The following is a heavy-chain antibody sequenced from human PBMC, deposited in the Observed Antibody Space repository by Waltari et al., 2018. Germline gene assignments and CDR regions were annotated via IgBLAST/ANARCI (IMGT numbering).Heavy chain of an antibody. CDR2: INHSGST. CDR3: ARGYCSGDSCSVYFDY. Sequence: QLQLQESGPGLVKPSETLSLTCTVSGGSISSSSYYWGWIRQPPGKGLEWIGEINHSGSTNYNPSLKSRVTISVDTSKNQFSLKVNSVTAADTAVYYCARGYCSGDSCSVYFDYWGQGTLVTVSS. CDR1: GGSISSSSYY. V-gene: IGHV4-39*07. J-gene: IGHJ4*02. D-gene: IGHD2-15*01.